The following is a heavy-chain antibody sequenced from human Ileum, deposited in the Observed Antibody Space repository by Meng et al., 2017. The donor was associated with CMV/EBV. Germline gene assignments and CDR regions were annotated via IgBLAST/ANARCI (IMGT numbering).Heavy chain of an antibody. D-gene: IGHD1-7*01. CDR3: ARGGTRLFDY. Sequence: GGSLRLSCAASGFTFSDYYMSWIRQAPGKGLEWVSSISSNGDTISYADSVKGRFTISRDNAKNSLFLQMNSLRAEDTAVYYCARGGTRLFDYWGQGTLVTVSS. CDR1: GFTFSDYY. J-gene: IGHJ4*02. V-gene: IGHV3-11*01. CDR2: ISSNGDTI.